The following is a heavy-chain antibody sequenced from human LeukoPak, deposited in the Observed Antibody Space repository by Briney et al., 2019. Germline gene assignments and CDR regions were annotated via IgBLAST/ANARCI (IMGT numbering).Heavy chain of an antibody. CDR2: ISGSGGST. CDR1: GFTFCSSA. CDR3: AKDLGAIVSGSCLPCIDF. J-gene: IGHJ4*02. Sequence: GGSLRHSSAPPGFTFCSSAARWVCQAPGKGLEWVSAISGSGGSTYYADSVKGRFTISRDNSKNTVYLQMNSLRAEDTAVHYCAKDLGAIVSGSCLPCIDFWGQGTLVTVSS. V-gene: IGHV3-23*01. D-gene: IGHD5/OR15-5a*01.